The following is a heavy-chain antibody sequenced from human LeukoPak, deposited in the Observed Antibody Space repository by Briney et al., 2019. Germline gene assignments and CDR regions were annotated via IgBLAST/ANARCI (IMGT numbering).Heavy chain of an antibody. V-gene: IGHV3-33*01. Sequence: GGSLRLSCAASGFTFSSYGMHWVRQAPGKGLEWVAVIWYDGSNKYYADSVKGRFTISRDNSKNTLYLQMNSLRAEDTAVYYCARYWYSSGWYDYWGQGTLVTVSS. J-gene: IGHJ4*02. CDR2: IWYDGSNK. D-gene: IGHD6-19*01. CDR1: GFTFSSYG. CDR3: ARYWYSSGWYDY.